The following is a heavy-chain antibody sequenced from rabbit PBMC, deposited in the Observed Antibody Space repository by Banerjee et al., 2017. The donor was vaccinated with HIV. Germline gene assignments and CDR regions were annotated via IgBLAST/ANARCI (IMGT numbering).Heavy chain of an antibody. V-gene: IGHV1S40*01. Sequence: QSLEESGGGLVQPEGSLTLTCTASGFSFSSTYYMCWVRQAPGKGLEWIACIYAGSSGTTYYASWAKGRFTISKTSSTTVTLQMTSLTAADTATYFCARDYAGDAGYGYGPTYFNLWGPGTLVTVS. CDR2: IYAGSSGTT. CDR3: ARDYAGDAGYGYGPTYFNL. D-gene: IGHD6-1*01. J-gene: IGHJ4*01. CDR1: GFSFSSTYY.